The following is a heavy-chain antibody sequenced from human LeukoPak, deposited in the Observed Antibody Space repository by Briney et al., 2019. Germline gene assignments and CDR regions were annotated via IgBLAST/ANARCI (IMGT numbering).Heavy chain of an antibody. CDR2: IYHSGST. Sequence: SETLSLTCAVSGGSISSSNWWSWVRQPPGKGLEWIGEIYHSGSTNYNPPLKSRVTISVDKSKNQFSLKLSSVTAADTAVYYCATVDRRVATIRWGQGTLVTVSS. D-gene: IGHD5-12*01. CDR1: GGSISSSNW. V-gene: IGHV4-4*02. CDR3: ATVDRRVATIR. J-gene: IGHJ4*02.